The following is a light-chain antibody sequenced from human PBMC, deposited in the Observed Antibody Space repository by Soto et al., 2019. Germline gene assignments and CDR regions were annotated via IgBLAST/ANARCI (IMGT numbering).Light chain of an antibody. CDR2: EVS. Sequence: QSALTQPPSASGSPGQSVTISCAGTSADVGGYDYVSWYQQLPGKAPKLMIYEVSKRPSGVPDRLSGSKSGNTASLTVSGLQAEDEADYYCYSYAGNNVLFGGGTK. CDR1: SADVGGYDY. V-gene: IGLV2-8*01. CDR3: YSYAGNNVL. J-gene: IGLJ2*01.